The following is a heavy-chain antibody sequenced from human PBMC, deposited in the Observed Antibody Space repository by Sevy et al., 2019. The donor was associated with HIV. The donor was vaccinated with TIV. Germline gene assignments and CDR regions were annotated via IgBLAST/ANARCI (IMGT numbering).Heavy chain of an antibody. J-gene: IGHJ6*02. CDR1: GFTFSSYA. CDR2: ISGSGGST. V-gene: IGHV3-23*01. CDR3: AKFRVDTAMVGNYYYYYGMDV. Sequence: GGSLRLSCAASGFTFSSYAMNWVRQAPGKGLEWVSAISGSGGSTYYADSVKGRFTISRDNSKNTLYLQMNSLRAEDTAVYYCAKFRVDTAMVGNYYYYYGMDVWGQGTTVTVSS. D-gene: IGHD5-18*01.